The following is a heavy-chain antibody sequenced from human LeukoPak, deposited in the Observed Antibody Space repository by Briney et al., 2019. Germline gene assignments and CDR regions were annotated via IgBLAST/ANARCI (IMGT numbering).Heavy chain of an antibody. Sequence: GGSLRLSCTASGFTFGDYGMSWFRQAPGEGLEWVGFIRSKAHGGTTEYAASVKGRFTISRDDSKSIAYLQMDSLKTEDTAVYYCTRAGRYCSGGSCYSFYWGQGTLVTVSS. CDR3: TRAGRYCSGGSCYSFY. D-gene: IGHD2-15*01. V-gene: IGHV3-49*03. CDR1: GFTFGDYG. J-gene: IGHJ4*02. CDR2: IRSKAHGGTT.